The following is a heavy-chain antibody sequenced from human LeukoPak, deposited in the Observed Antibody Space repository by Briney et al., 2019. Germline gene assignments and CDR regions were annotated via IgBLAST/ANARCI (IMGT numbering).Heavy chain of an antibody. V-gene: IGHV3-30*04. CDR3: ARDGVAGPYYDILTGFFDY. Sequence: GGSLRLSCAASGFTFSSYAMHWVRQAPGKGLEWVAVISYDGSNKYYADSVKGRFTISRDNSKNTLYLQMNSLRAEDTAVYYCARDGVAGPYYDILTGFFDYWGQGTLVSVSP. CDR2: ISYDGSNK. CDR1: GFTFSSYA. J-gene: IGHJ4*02. D-gene: IGHD3-9*01.